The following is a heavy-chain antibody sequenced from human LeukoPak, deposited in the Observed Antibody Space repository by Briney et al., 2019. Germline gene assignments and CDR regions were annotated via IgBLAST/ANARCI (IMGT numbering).Heavy chain of an antibody. CDR3: AREPRTAVTRSFDY. D-gene: IGHD4-17*01. V-gene: IGHV4-31*03. J-gene: IGHJ4*02. CDR2: IYYSGNT. CDR1: GGSIRNGGYF. Sequence: SETLSLTCSVSGGSIRNGGYFWTWIRQFPGAGLEWIGNIYYSGNTQYSPSLKSRLTISVDTAKNQFALKLNSVTAADTAVYYCAREPRTAVTRSFDYWGQGTLVTVSS.